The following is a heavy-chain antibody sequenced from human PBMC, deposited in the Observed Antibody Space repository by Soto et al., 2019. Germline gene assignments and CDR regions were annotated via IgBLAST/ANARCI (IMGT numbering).Heavy chain of an antibody. Sequence: PGGSLRLSCAASGFTFSSYGMHWVRQAPGKGLEWVAVIWYDGSNKYYADSVKGRFTISRDNSKNTLYLQMNSLRAEDTAVYYCARPMGGYEAPPRTDAFDIWGQGRMVTVSS. CDR3: ARPMGGYEAPPRTDAFDI. CDR2: IWYDGSNK. D-gene: IGHD3-16*01. J-gene: IGHJ3*02. CDR1: GFTFSSYG. V-gene: IGHV3-33*01.